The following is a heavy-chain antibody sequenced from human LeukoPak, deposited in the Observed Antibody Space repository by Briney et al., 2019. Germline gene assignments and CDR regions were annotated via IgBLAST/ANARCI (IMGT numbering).Heavy chain of an antibody. J-gene: IGHJ4*02. V-gene: IGHV4-34*01. Sequence: SETLSLTCAVYGGSFSGYHWSWIRQPPGKGLEWIGEINHSGSTNYNPSLKSRVTISVDTSKNQFSLKLSSVTAADTAVYYCARGWYSGSWGQGTLVTVSS. CDR3: ARGWYSGS. CDR1: GGSFSGYH. CDR2: INHSGST. D-gene: IGHD1-26*01.